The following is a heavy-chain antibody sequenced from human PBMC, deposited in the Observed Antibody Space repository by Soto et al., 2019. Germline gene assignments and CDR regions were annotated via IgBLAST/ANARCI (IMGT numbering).Heavy chain of an antibody. J-gene: IGHJ4*02. CDR3: ARLYSSGWYGQGRY. CDR1: GFTFDDYG. Sequence: EVQLVESGGGVVRPGGSLRLSCAASGFTFDDYGMSWVRQAPGKGLEWVSGINWQGGSTGYADSVKGRFTISRDNAYNSPCLQMNSLRAEDTALYYCARLYSSGWYGQGRYWGQGTVVTVSS. D-gene: IGHD6-19*01. V-gene: IGHV3-20*04. CDR2: INWQGGST.